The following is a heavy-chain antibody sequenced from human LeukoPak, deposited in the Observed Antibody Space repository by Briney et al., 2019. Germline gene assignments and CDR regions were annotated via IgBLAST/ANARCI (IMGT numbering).Heavy chain of an antibody. V-gene: IGHV3-48*01. CDR2: ISSSSSTI. Sequence: GGSLRLSCAASGFTFSSYSMNWVRQAPGKGLEWVSYISSSSSTIYYADSVKGRFTISRDNAKNSLYLQMNSLRAEDTAVYYCARVRYFDWLLYSFDYWGQGTLVTVSS. CDR3: ARVRYFDWLLYSFDY. CDR1: GFTFSSYS. J-gene: IGHJ4*02. D-gene: IGHD3-9*01.